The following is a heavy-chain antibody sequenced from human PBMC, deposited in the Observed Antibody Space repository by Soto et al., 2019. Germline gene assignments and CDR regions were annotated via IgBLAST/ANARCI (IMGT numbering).Heavy chain of an antibody. CDR1: GGSISSSSYY. D-gene: IGHD3-22*01. V-gene: IGHV4-39*01. Sequence: QLQLQESGPGLVKPSETLSLTCTVSGGSISSSSYYWGWIRQPPGKGLEWIGSIYYSGSTYYNPSLKGRVPISVNTSKNQFPLKLSSVTAADTAVYYCAGKHYYDSSAVLNGGWFDPWGQGTLVTVSS. CDR3: AGKHYYDSSAVLNGGWFDP. CDR2: IYYSGST. J-gene: IGHJ5*02.